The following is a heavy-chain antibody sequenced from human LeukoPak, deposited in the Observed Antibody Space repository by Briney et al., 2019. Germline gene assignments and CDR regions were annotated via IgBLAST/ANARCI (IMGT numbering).Heavy chain of an antibody. D-gene: IGHD2-15*01. J-gene: IGHJ3*02. V-gene: IGHV5-51*01. Sequence: GESLKISCKGSGYSFTSYWIGWVRQMPGKGLEWMGIIYPGDSDTRYSPSFQGQVTISADKSISTAYLQWSSLKASDTAMYYCASGVVVVAAADAFDIWGQGTMVTASS. CDR2: IYPGDSDT. CDR1: GYSFTSYW. CDR3: ASGVVVVAAADAFDI.